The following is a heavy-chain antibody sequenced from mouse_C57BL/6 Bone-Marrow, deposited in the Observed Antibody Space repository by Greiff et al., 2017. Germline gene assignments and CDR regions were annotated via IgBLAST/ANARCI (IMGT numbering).Heavy chain of an antibody. V-gene: IGHV1-81*01. J-gene: IGHJ4*01. Sequence: VKLVESGAELARPGASVKLSCKASGYTFTSYGISWVKQRTGQGLEWIGEIYPRSGNTYYNEKFKGKATLTADNSSSTAYMELRSLTSEDSAVYFCARVGNYNYYAMDYWGQGTSVTVSS. CDR1: GYTFTSYG. D-gene: IGHD2-1*01. CDR3: ARVGNYNYYAMDY. CDR2: IYPRSGNT.